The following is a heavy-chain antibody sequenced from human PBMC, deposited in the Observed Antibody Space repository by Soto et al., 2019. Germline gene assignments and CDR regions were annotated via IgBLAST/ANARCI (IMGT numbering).Heavy chain of an antibody. CDR1: GFSLSASGVG. V-gene: IGHV2-5*02. CDR3: AHSRCGGDCLQSYSSHYYYGMDV. D-gene: IGHD2-21*02. Sequence: GSGPTLVNPTQTLTLTCTFSGFSLSASGVGVGWIRQPPGKALEWLAIIYWDDAKHYSPSLKSSLTITKDTSKNQVVLTMTNMDPVDTATYYCAHSRCGGDCLQSYSSHYYYGMDVWGQGTTVTVSS. J-gene: IGHJ6*02. CDR2: IYWDDAK.